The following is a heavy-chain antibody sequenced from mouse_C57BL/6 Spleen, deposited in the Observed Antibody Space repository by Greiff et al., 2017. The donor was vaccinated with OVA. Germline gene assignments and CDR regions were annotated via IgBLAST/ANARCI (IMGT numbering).Heavy chain of an antibody. J-gene: IGHJ1*03. D-gene: IGHD2-10*02. CDR1: GYTFTSYD. Sequence: VQRVESGPELVKPGASVKLSCKASGYTFTSYDINWVKQRPGQGLEWIGWIYPRDGSTKYNEKFNGKATLTVDPSSSTAYMELHSLTSEDSAVYFCARYPSDSIYWYFDVWGTGTTVTVSS. V-gene: IGHV1-85*01. CDR2: IYPRDGST. CDR3: ARYPSDSIYWYFDV.